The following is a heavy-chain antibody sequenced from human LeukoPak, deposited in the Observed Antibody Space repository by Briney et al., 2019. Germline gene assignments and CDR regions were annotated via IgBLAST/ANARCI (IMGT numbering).Heavy chain of an antibody. Sequence: GGSLRLSRVASGFTFDDYGMSWVRQAPGKGLEWVSSLNWNGGSSAYADSVKGRFTSSRANAKNSLFLHMNSLRAEDTALYYCVRRMIVDAFDIWGQGTMVTVSS. J-gene: IGHJ3*02. CDR2: LNWNGGSS. CDR3: VRRMIVDAFDI. D-gene: IGHD3-22*01. V-gene: IGHV3-20*04. CDR1: GFTFDDYG.